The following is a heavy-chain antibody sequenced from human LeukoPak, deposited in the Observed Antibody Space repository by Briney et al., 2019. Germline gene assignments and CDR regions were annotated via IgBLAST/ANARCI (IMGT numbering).Heavy chain of an antibody. CDR3: AKDAYERDGYGDHLRGFMDV. V-gene: IGHV3-30*18. D-gene: IGHD4-17*01. J-gene: IGHJ6*02. Sequence: QPGGSLRLSCAGSGFTFSNYGVHWVRQAPGKGLEWVAAISHDGRYKYYADSVKGRNTMSRDTSKNTQYLQMNSLRGEDTAVYYCAKDAYERDGYGDHLRGFMDVWGQGTTVTVSS. CDR1: GFTFSNYG. CDR2: ISHDGRYK.